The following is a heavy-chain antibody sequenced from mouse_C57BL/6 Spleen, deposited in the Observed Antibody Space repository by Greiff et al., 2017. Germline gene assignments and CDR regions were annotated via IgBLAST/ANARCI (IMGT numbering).Heavy chain of an antibody. CDR3: ARGGHYFDY. Sequence: VQLKESGPGLVKPSQSLSLTCSVTGYSITSGYYWNWIRQFPGNKLEWMGYISYDGSNNYNPSLKNRISITRDTSKNQFFLKLNSVTTEDTATYYCARGGHYFDYWGQGTTLTVSS. CDR1: GYSITSGYY. J-gene: IGHJ2*01. CDR2: ISYDGSN. V-gene: IGHV3-6*01.